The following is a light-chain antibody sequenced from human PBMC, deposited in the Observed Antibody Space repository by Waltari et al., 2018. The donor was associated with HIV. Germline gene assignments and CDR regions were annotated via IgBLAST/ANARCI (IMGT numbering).Light chain of an antibody. CDR2: DAS. J-gene: IGKJ4*01. V-gene: IGKV3D-20*01. CDR1: QSISNNY. CDR3: QQYGTSPLT. Sequence: DIVLTQSPATLSSSPGERATLSCGASQSISNNYLAWYQQKPGQAPRFLIYDASNRATGIPDRFRGSGSGTDFTLTISRLEPEDFAVYYCQQYGTSPLTFGGGTKVEIK.